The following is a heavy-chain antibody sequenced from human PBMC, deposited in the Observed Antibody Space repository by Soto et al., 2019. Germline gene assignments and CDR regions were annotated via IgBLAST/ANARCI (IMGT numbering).Heavy chain of an antibody. CDR1: ADTFSTYA. V-gene: IGHV1-69*12. CDR3: ASHAGTYYYNDLDV. J-gene: IGHJ6*02. CDR2: VIPMFGTT. Sequence: QVQLVQSGAEVRKPGSSVKVSCKASADTFSTYAISWVRQAPGQGLEWMGGVIPMFGTTNNAQKFQGRVTITADESTGTAYMELYSLRSEDTAVYYGASHAGTYYYNDLDVWGHGTTVTVSS. D-gene: IGHD1-1*01.